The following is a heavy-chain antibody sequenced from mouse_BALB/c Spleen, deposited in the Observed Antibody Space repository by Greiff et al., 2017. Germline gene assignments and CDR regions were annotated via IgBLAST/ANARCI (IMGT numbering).Heavy chain of an antibody. V-gene: IGHV14-3*02. D-gene: IGHD1-1*01. CDR1: GFNIKDTY. J-gene: IGHJ4*01. Sequence: VQLKESGAELVKPGASVKLSCTASGFNIKDTYMHWVKQRPEQGLEWIGRIDPANGNNKYDPKFQGKATITADTSSNTAYLQLSSLTSEDTAVYYCARDYGAMDYGGQGTSVTVSS. CDR2: IDPANGNN. CDR3: ARDYGAMDY.